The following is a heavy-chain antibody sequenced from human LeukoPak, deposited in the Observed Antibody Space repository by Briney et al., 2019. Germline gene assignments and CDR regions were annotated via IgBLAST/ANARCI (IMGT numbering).Heavy chain of an antibody. J-gene: IGHJ4*02. CDR1: GYTFTGYY. CDR3: AADPMYYYDSSGYCHFDY. CDR2: INPNSGGT. D-gene: IGHD3-22*01. Sequence: ASVKVSCKASGYTFTGYYMHWVRQAPGQGLEWMGWINPNSGGTKYAQKFQGRVTITRDMSTSTAYMELSSLRSEDTAVYYCAADPMYYYDSSGYCHFDYWGQGTLVTVSS. V-gene: IGHV1-2*02.